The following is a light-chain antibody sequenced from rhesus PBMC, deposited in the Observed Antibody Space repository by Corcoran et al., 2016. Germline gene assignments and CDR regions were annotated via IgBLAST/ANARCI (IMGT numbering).Light chain of an antibody. Sequence: EIVMMQSPATLSLSPGEPATLSCRASESVDNYLAWYQQKPGQAPKHLVHSASFRAPDIPARFSGRGSGTDFILTMSSLEPGDVGIYHCQQYKDFLPAFGQGTKVEIK. CDR1: ESVDNY. CDR3: QQYKDFLPA. J-gene: IGKJ1*01. CDR2: SAS. V-gene: IGKV3-40*03.